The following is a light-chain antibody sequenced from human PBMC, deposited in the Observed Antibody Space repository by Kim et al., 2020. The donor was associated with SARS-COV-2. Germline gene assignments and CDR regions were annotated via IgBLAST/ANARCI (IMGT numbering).Light chain of an antibody. CDR1: QSVLYSSNNTIY. Sequence: ATINCKSSQSVLYSSNNTIYLACYQQKPGQPPKALIYWASTRESGVPDRFSGSGSGTDFTLTISSLQAEDVAVYFCQQSYSIPPTFGQGTKLE. V-gene: IGKV4-1*01. CDR3: QQSYSIPPT. J-gene: IGKJ2*01. CDR2: WAS.